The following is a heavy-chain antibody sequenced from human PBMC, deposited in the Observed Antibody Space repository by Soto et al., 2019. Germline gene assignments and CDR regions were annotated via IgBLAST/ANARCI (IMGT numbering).Heavy chain of an antibody. CDR1: GYTFTSYD. Sequence: QVQLVQSGAEVKKPGASVKVSCKASGYTFTSYDINWVRQATGQGLEWMGWMNPNSGNTGYAQKFQGRVTMTRNTSISTAYMELSSLRSEDTAVYYCASTQYDYIWGSESRTFDIWGQGTMVTVSS. V-gene: IGHV1-8*01. D-gene: IGHD3-16*01. J-gene: IGHJ3*02. CDR2: MNPNSGNT. CDR3: ASTQYDYIWGSESRTFDI.